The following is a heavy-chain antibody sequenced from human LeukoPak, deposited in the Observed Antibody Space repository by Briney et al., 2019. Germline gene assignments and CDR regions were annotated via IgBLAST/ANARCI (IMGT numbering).Heavy chain of an antibody. V-gene: IGHV1-2*02. CDR2: INPNSGGT. J-gene: IGHJ5*02. CDR1: GYTFTGYY. CDR3: AREKRGVLEWYNWFDP. Sequence: GASVKVSCKASGYTFTGYYMHWVRQAPGQGLEWMGWINPNSGGTNYAQKFQGRVTMTRDTSISTAYMELSRLRSDDTAVYYCAREKRGVLEWYNWFDPWGQGTLVTVPS. D-gene: IGHD3-3*01.